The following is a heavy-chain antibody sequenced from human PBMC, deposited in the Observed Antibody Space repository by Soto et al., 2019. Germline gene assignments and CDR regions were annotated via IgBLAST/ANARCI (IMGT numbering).Heavy chain of an antibody. CDR1: GYSFTTYW. V-gene: IGHV5-51*01. J-gene: IGHJ6*02. Sequence: PGESLKISCKGSGYSFTTYWIAWVRQMPGKGLEWMGIIYPGDSDTRYSPSFQGQVTISADKSINTAYLQWSSLRASDNAMYYCARLKVRLNDYVWGSYPDYYYYYGMDVWGQGTTVTVSS. D-gene: IGHD3-16*02. CDR3: ARLKVRLNDYVWGSYPDYYYYYGMDV. CDR2: IYPGDSDT.